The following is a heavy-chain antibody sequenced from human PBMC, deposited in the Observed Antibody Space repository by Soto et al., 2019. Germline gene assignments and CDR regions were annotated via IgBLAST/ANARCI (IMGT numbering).Heavy chain of an antibody. Sequence: SQTLSLTCAITGDGVSSNSAGWSWVRQSPSRGLEWLGRTYYRSKWYYEYAVSVRGRITINLDTSKNQYSLQLNSVTPEDTAVYFCARGEQYSGRIFDYWGQGTLVTVSS. J-gene: IGHJ4*01. CDR2: TYYRSKWYY. V-gene: IGHV6-1*01. D-gene: IGHD1-26*01. CDR3: ARGEQYSGRIFDY. CDR1: GDGVSSNSAG.